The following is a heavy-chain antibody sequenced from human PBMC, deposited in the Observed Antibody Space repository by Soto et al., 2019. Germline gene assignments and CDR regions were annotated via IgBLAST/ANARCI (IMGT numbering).Heavy chain of an antibody. J-gene: IGHJ6*03. D-gene: IGHD5-12*01. CDR3: AREPYSGYDLYYYYYMDV. CDR1: GFTFSSYG. V-gene: IGHV3-33*01. CDR2: IWYDGSNK. Sequence: GGSLRLSCAASGFTFSSYGMHWVRQAPGKGLEWVAVIWYDGSNKYYADSVKGRFTISRDNSKNTLYLQMNSLRAEDTAVYYCAREPYSGYDLYYYYYMDVWGKGTTVTVSS.